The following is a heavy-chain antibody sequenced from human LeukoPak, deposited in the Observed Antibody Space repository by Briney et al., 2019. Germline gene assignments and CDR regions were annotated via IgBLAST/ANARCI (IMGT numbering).Heavy chain of an antibody. CDR2: ISYSADST. CDR3: AKFLSSYYYFDY. CDR1: GFTFSNYA. J-gene: IGHJ4*02. V-gene: IGHV3-23*01. Sequence: GGSLRLSCAASGFTFSNYAMSWVRQAPGKGLEWDSGISYSADSTYCADSGKGRFTISRDNCKNTLWLQMDSLRAEDTAVYYCAKFLSSYYYFDYWGQGTLVTVSS. D-gene: IGHD2-21*01.